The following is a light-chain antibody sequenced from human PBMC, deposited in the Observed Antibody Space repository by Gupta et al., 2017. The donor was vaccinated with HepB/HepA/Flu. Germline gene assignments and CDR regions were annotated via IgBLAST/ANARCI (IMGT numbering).Light chain of an antibody. V-gene: IGKV4-1*01. J-gene: IGKJ1*01. CDR3: QLYDSLAPWT. Sequence: DIVMTQPPDYLAVSLGERATINCKSSHSDLNRSNNKNYLAWYQQRLGQPPKLRIYWAAAREAAVPDRFSGSGSGTDFTLTISSRQAEDVAVYYCQLYDSLAPWTFGQGTKVEIK. CDR1: HSDLNRSNNKNY. CDR2: WAA.